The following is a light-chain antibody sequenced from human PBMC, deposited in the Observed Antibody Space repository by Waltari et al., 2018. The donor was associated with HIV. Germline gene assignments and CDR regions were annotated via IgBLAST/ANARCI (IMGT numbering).Light chain of an antibody. CDR2: AAC. CDR1: ENMSSV. Sequence: EIVMTQSPATLSVSPGERATLSCRASENMSSVSVWHQQTPGEAPRLLIDAACTRATGIHARFSGSGAGTESTLTISILQSEDFALFYRLQYSNRWTFGQGTKVEIK. J-gene: IGKJ1*01. V-gene: IGKV3D-15*01. CDR3: LQYSNRWT.